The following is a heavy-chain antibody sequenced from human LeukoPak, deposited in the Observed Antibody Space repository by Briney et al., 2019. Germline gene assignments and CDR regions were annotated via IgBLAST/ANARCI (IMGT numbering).Heavy chain of an antibody. D-gene: IGHD3-9*01. CDR2: MNPNSGNT. CDR3: ARGAYYYDILTGYYY. V-gene: IGHV1-8*01. CDR1: GYTFTSYD. J-gene: IGHJ4*02. Sequence: ASVKVSCKASGYTFTSYDINWVRQATGQGLEWMGWMNPNSGNTGYAQKFQGGVTMTRNTSISTAYMEPSSLRSEDTAVYYCARGAYYYDILTGYYYWGQGTLVTVSS.